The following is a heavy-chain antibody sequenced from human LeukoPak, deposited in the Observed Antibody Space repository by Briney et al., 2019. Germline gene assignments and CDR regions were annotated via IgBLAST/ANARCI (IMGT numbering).Heavy chain of an antibody. J-gene: IGHJ6*02. D-gene: IGHD1-14*01. CDR2: IWYDGSNK. Sequence: GGSLRLSCAASGFTFSSYGMHWVRQAPGKGLEWVAVIWYDGSNKYCADSVKGRFTISRDNSKNTLYLQMNSLRAEDTAVYYCARETAGYGMDVWGQGTTVTVSS. CDR3: ARETAGYGMDV. V-gene: IGHV3-33*01. CDR1: GFTFSSYG.